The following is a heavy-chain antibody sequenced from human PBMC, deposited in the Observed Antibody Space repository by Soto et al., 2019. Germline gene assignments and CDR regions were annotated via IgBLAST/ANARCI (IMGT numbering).Heavy chain of an antibody. D-gene: IGHD2-21*02. V-gene: IGHV3-23*01. CDR3: ARGLCTSNDCYRQYYGMDV. CDR1: GFTFSSYA. J-gene: IGHJ6*02. Sequence: LRLSCAASGFTFSSYAMSWVRQAPGKGLEWVSAISGSGGSTYYADSVKGRFTISRDNVKNSVSLQMNSLRAEDTAVYYCARGLCTSNDCYRQYYGMDVWGQGTTVTVSS. CDR2: ISGSGGST.